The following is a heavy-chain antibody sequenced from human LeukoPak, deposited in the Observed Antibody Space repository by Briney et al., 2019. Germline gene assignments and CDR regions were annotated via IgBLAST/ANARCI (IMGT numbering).Heavy chain of an antibody. Sequence: GGSLRLPCAASGFTFSSYGMHWVRQAPGKGLEWVAFIRYDGSNKYYADSVKGRFTISRDNSKNTLYLQMNSLRAEDTAVYYRAKAIRYYDSSGYGDAFDIWGQGTMVTVSS. CDR1: GFTFSSYG. CDR2: IRYDGSNK. J-gene: IGHJ3*02. D-gene: IGHD3-22*01. V-gene: IGHV3-30*02. CDR3: AKAIRYYDSSGYGDAFDI.